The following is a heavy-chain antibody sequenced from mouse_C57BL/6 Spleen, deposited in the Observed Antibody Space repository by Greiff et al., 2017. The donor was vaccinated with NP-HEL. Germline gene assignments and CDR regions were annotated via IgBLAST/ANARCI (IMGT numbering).Heavy chain of an antibody. CDR1: GYTFTDYY. J-gene: IGHJ4*01. CDR2: INPNNGGT. V-gene: IGHV1-26*01. CDR3: VGHREMDY. Sequence: VQLQQSGPELVKPGASVKISCKASGYTFTDYYMNWVKQSHGKSLEWIGDINPNNGGTSYNQKFKGKATLTVDKSSSTAYMELRSLTSEDSAVYYCVGHREMDYWGQGTSVTVSS.